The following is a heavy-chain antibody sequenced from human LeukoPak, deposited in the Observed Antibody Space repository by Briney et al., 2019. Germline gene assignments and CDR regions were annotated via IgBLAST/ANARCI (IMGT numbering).Heavy chain of an antibody. CDR2: IKSKVGGGTT. J-gene: IGHJ6*03. D-gene: IGHD4-23*01. CDR3: AKVAGNSVDMDV. CDR1: GFTFSNVW. Sequence: PGGSLRLSCAASGFTFSNVWMSWVRQAPGKGLEWVGRIKSKVGGGTTDYAAPVKGRFPISRDDSKNTLYLQMNSLKTEDTAVYYCAKVAGNSVDMDVWGKGTTVTVSS. V-gene: IGHV3-15*01.